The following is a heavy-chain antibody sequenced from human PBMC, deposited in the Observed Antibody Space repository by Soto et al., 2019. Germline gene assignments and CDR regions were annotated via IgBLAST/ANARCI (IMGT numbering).Heavy chain of an antibody. D-gene: IGHD3-3*01. CDR2: ISYDGSNK. Sequence: QVQLVESGGGVVQPGRSLRLSCAATGFTFSSCAMHWVRQAPGKGLEWVALISYDGSNKYYAVSVKGRFTISRDNSKNTLYLKMNSLRAEDTAVYYCARDKRDLRFLEWSYYFDYWGQGTLVTVSS. J-gene: IGHJ4*02. CDR1: GFTFSSCA. V-gene: IGHV3-30-3*01. CDR3: ARDKRDLRFLEWSYYFDY.